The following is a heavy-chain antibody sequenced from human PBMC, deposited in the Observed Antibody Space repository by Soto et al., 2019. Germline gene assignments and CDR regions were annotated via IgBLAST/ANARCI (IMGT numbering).Heavy chain of an antibody. D-gene: IGHD3-22*01. V-gene: IGHV5-10-1*01. CDR3: ATNWERYYYGSSGQDAFDI. CDR2: IDPSDSYT. J-gene: IGHJ3*02. CDR1: GYSFTSYW. Sequence: GESLKISCKGSGYSFTSYWISWVRQMPGKGLDWMGRIDPSDSYTNYSPSFQGHVTISADKSISTAYLQWSSLKASDTAMYYCATNWERYYYGSSGQDAFDIWGQGTMVTVSS.